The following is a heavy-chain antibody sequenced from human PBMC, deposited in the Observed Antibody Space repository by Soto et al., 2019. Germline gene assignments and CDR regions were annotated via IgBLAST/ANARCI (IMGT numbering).Heavy chain of an antibody. D-gene: IGHD3-22*01. Sequence: QVQLVQSGAEVKKPGSSVKVSCKASGGTFSSYAISWVRQAPGQGLEWMGGIIPIFGTANYAQKFQGRVTITADESTSTAYMELSSLRSEDTAVYYCASAPSSNYYDSSGYFSWYFDLWGRGTLVTVSS. CDR1: GGTFSSYA. CDR3: ASAPSSNYYDSSGYFSWYFDL. CDR2: IIPIFGTA. J-gene: IGHJ2*01. V-gene: IGHV1-69*01.